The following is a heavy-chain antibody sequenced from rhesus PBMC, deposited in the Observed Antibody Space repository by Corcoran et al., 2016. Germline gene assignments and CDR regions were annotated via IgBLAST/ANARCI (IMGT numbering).Heavy chain of an antibody. CDR2: IYGSGSSP. CDR1: GGSISSSY. D-gene: IGHD2-21*01. V-gene: IGHV4-169*02. J-gene: IGHJ4*01. Sequence: QLQLQESGPGLVKPSETLSVTCAVSGGSISSSYWSWIRQAPGKGLEWIRYIYGSGSSPTYHPALQCRVTLSVDTSKYQLSLKLSSVPAADTAVYYCARDRCTGSGCYSNWGQGVLVTVSS. CDR3: ARDRCTGSGCYSN.